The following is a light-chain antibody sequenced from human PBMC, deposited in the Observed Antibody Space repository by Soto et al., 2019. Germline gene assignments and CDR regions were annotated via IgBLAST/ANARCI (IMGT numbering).Light chain of an antibody. CDR3: QQTYSIPWT. V-gene: IGKV1-39*01. J-gene: IGKJ1*01. CDR1: QSFSNY. Sequence: DIQMTQSPSSVSASVGDRVTITCRTSQSFSNYLAWYQHRPGKAPNLLIYSATVLQSGVPSSFSGSGSGTDFTLTISRLQPEDAVTYYCQQTYSIPWTFGQGTRVEIK. CDR2: SAT.